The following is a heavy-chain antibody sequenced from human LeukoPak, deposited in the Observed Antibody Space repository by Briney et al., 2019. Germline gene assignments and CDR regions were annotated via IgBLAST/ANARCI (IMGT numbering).Heavy chain of an antibody. CDR2: ITTNGANT. V-gene: IGHV3-23*01. CDR1: GFTFSGYA. J-gene: IGHJ5*02. CDR3: ARGYVDTPMLT. D-gene: IGHD5-18*01. Sequence: QPGGSLRLSCAASGFTFSGYAMTGVRQAPGKGLEWVSSITTNGANTHFADSVKGRFTISRDNSKDTLYLQMSSLRAEDTAVYFCARGYVDTPMLTWGQGTLVTVSS.